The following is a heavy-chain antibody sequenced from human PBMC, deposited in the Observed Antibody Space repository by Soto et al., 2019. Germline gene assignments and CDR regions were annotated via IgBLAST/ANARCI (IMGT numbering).Heavy chain of an antibody. V-gene: IGHV3-23*01. CDR3: ARKVPGSTSRPDYWYFDL. J-gene: IGHJ2*01. CDR1: GFTFINFA. CDR2: ISGGGDAA. D-gene: IGHD3-10*01. Sequence: EVQLLESGGGLVQPGGSLRLSCAGPGFTFINFAMNWVRQAPGKGLEWVSTISGGGDAAFFADSVRGRFTISRDNSKDTVTLQMNSLGVDDTAVYYCARKVPGSTSRPDYWYFDLWGRGTLVTVSS.